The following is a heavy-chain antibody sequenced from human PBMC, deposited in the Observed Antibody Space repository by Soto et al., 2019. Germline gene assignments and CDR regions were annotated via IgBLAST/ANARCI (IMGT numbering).Heavy chain of an antibody. V-gene: IGHV1-69*13. D-gene: IGHD3-10*01. CDR2: LIPIFGTA. J-gene: IGHJ6*02. CDR3: ARCGSGSYLPATRINYYYYAMDV. Sequence: SVKVSCKASGGTLSSYAISWVRQAPGQGLEWMGGLIPIFGTANYLQKFQGRVTITADESTSTAYMELSSLRSEDSAVYYCARCGSGSYLPATRINYYYYAMDVWG. CDR1: GGTLSSYA.